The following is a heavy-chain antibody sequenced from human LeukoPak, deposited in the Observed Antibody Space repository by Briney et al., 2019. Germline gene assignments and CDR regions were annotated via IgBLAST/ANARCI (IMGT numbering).Heavy chain of an antibody. J-gene: IGHJ4*02. Sequence: SETLSHTCNVYGGSISSYYWSWIRQPPGKGLEWIGYMYYSGNTNYNPSLKSRVTTSVDTSKNQFSLKLSSVTAADTAVYYCARHQSGNGYNYFDYWGQGTLVTVSS. CDR2: MYYSGNT. CDR1: GGSISSYY. CDR3: ARHQSGNGYNYFDY. V-gene: IGHV4-59*08. D-gene: IGHD5-12*01.